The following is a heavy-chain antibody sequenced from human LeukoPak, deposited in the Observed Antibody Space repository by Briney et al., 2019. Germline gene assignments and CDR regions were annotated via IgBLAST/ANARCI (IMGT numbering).Heavy chain of an antibody. CDR1: GYTFTSYY. CDR2: INPSGGST. D-gene: IGHD3-3*01. J-gene: IGHJ4*02. Sequence: ASVKVSCKASGYTFTSYYMHWVRQAPGQGLEWMGIINPSGGSTSYAQKFQGRVTMTRDTSTSTVYMELSSPRSEDTAVYYCARDLAYYNFWSGYPLYYFDYWGQGTLVTVSS. V-gene: IGHV1-46*01. CDR3: ARDLAYYNFWSGYPLYYFDY.